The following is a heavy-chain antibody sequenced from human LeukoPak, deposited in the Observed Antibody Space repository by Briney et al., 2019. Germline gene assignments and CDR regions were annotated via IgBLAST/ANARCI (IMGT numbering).Heavy chain of an antibody. CDR2: INHSGST. J-gene: IGHJ5*02. D-gene: IGHD2-2*03. V-gene: IGHV4-34*01. CDR3: ARVGYCSSTSCYQRGNWFDP. CDR1: GGFFSGYY. Sequence: PSETLSLTCAVYGGFFSGYYWSWIRQPPGKGLEWIGEINHSGSTNYNPSLKSRVTISVDTSKNQFSLKLSSVTAADTAVYYCARVGYCSSTSCYQRGNWFDPWGQGTLVTVSS.